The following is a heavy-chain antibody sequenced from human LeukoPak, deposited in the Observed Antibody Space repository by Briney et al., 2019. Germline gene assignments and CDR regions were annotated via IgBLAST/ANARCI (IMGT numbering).Heavy chain of an antibody. Sequence: GRSLRLSCAASGFSFSDYWMSWVRQAPGKGLEWVANIKKDGSEKNYVDSVKGRFTISRDNAKNSLSLQMISLRAEDTAVYYCARNKRADIWGQGTMVTVSS. CDR2: IKKDGSEK. D-gene: IGHD1/OR15-1a*01. CDR1: GFSFSDYW. V-gene: IGHV3-7*01. J-gene: IGHJ3*02. CDR3: ARNKRADI.